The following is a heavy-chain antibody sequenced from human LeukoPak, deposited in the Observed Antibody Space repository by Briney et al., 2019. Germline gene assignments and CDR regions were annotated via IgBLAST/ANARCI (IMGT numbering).Heavy chain of an antibody. J-gene: IGHJ6*02. CDR2: IIPIFGTA. V-gene: IGHV1-69*13. CDR1: GGTFSSYA. CDR3: ASGFIWFGDYYYGMDV. D-gene: IGHD3-10*01. Sequence: SVKVSCKASGGTFSSYAISWVRQAPGQGLEWMGGIIPIFGTANYAQKFQGRVTITADESTSTAYMELSSLRSEDTAVYYCASGFIWFGDYYYGMDVWGQGTTVTVSS.